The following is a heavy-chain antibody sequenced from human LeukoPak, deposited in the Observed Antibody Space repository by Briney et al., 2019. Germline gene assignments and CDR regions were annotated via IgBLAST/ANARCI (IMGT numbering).Heavy chain of an antibody. D-gene: IGHD6-6*01. CDR3: ARGDPQLVHLGCYDY. CDR2: INHSGST. V-gene: IGHV4-34*01. CDR1: GGSFMGYY. Sequence: SEALSLTCAVAGGSFMGYYWSWIRQPAGKGLEWIGEINHSGSTNYKPSLKRRVTISVHPSKHQFSLKLSSVTAADPAVYYCARGDPQLVHLGCYDYWGQGTLVTVSS. J-gene: IGHJ4*02.